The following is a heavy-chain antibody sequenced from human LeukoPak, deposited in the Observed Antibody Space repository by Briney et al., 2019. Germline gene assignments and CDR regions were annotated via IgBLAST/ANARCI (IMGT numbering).Heavy chain of an antibody. CDR1: GGSISSYY. CDR2: IYYSGST. J-gene: IGHJ4*02. CDR3: ARAGRKGRMVAISGMGGYYFDY. D-gene: IGHD5-12*01. V-gene: IGHV4-59*12. Sequence: SETLSLTCTVSGGSISSYYWSWIRQPPGKGLEWIGYIYYSGSTNYNPSLKSRVTISVDTSKNQFSLKLSSVTAADTAVYYCARAGRKGRMVAISGMGGYYFDYWGQGTLVTVSS.